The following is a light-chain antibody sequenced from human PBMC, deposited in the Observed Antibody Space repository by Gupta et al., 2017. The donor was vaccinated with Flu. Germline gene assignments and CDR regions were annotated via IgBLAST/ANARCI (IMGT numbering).Light chain of an antibody. V-gene: IGLV2-8*01. Sequence: SRDVGGYKLVSGYQQRPGKAPRLMIYEVNRRPSGVPDRFSGPKSGNTASLTVSGLQAEDEGDYHCSSFAGSDNPVVFGGGTKLTVL. J-gene: IGLJ2*01. CDR1: SRDVGGYKL. CDR2: EVN. CDR3: SSFAGSDNPVV.